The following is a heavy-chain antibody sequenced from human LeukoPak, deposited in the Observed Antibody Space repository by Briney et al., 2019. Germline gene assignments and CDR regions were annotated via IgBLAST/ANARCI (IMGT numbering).Heavy chain of an antibody. Sequence: WGSLTLSCAASGFTFSNYWLHWVRQAPGKGLVWVSRIKSDGSSTNYADSVKGRFTISRDNAKNTLYLQMNSLRAEDTAMYYCTRILVGGDLAFDIWSQGTMATVSS. CDR1: GFTFSNYW. CDR2: IKSDGSST. CDR3: TRILVGGDLAFDI. D-gene: IGHD2-21*01. J-gene: IGHJ3*02. V-gene: IGHV3-74*01.